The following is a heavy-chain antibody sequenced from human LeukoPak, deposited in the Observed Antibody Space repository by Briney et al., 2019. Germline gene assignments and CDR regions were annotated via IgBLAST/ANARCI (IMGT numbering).Heavy chain of an antibody. Sequence: GESLKISCKGSGYSFTNYWIGWVRQMPGKGLEWMGFIYPGDSDTRYSPSFQGQVTISADKSISTAYLQWSGLKASDTAMYYCARQVEYYDYVWGSYRTSYYFDYWGHGTLVTVSS. J-gene: IGHJ4*01. CDR2: IYPGDSDT. CDR1: GYSFTNYW. V-gene: IGHV5-51*01. D-gene: IGHD3-16*02. CDR3: ARQVEYYDYVWGSYRTSYYFDY.